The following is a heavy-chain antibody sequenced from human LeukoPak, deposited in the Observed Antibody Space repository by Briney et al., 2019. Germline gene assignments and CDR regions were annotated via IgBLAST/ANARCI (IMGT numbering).Heavy chain of an antibody. CDR3: ARGLLWFGESAPH. D-gene: IGHD3-10*01. CDR1: GFTFSSYS. Sequence: GGSLRLSCAASGFTFSSYSMNWVRRAPGKGLEWVSSISSSSSYIYYADSVKGRFTISRDNAKNSLYLQMNSLRAEDTAVYYCARGLLWFGESAPHWGQGTLVTVSS. J-gene: IGHJ1*01. CDR2: ISSSSSYI. V-gene: IGHV3-21*01.